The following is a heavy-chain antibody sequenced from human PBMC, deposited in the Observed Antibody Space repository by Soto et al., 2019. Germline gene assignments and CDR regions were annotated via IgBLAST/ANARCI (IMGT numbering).Heavy chain of an antibody. Sequence: SETLSLTCTVSGGSVSTSRYYWGWIRQPPGKGLEWIGVIHYSGSTYYNPSLKSRVTISADTTKNQFSLKLNSVTAADTAVYYCASTAAGTKYWGQGTLVNVSS. CDR2: IHYSGST. CDR1: GGSVSTSRYY. J-gene: IGHJ4*02. D-gene: IGHD6-13*01. V-gene: IGHV4-39*01. CDR3: ASTAAGTKY.